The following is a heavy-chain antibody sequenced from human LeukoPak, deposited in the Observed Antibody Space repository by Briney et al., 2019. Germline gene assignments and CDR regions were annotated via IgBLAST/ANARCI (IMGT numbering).Heavy chain of an antibody. V-gene: IGHV1-2*06. D-gene: IGHD1-26*01. CDR1: GYTFTDYF. CDR2: INVNNGGTNT. Sequence: GASVKVSCKASGYTFTDYFIHWVRQAPGQGLEWMGRINVNNGGTNTNYAQNFQGRVTMTRDTSISTAYMELSRLTSDDTAVYYCARDLSSTSNWELDYWGQGTLVTVSS. J-gene: IGHJ4*02. CDR3: ARDLSSTSNWELDY.